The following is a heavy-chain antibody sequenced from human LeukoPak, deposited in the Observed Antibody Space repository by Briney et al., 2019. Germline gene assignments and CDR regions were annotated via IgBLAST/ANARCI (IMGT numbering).Heavy chain of an antibody. Sequence: PGGSLRLSCAASGFTFSSYGMHWVRQAPGKGLEWVAVISYDGSNKYYADSVKGRFTISRDNSKNTLYLQMNSLRAEDTAVYYCARGGEYGHYVQSIDYWGQGTLVTVSS. CDR3: ARGGEYGHYVQSIDY. D-gene: IGHD4-17*01. J-gene: IGHJ4*02. CDR1: GFTFSSYG. CDR2: ISYDGSNK. V-gene: IGHV3-30*03.